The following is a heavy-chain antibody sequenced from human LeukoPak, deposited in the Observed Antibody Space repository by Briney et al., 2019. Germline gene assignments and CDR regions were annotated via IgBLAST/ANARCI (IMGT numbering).Heavy chain of an antibody. J-gene: IGHJ4*02. Sequence: GGSLRLSCAASGFMFDDYTMHWVRQAPGKGLEWVSLINWDGGSTYYAGSVKGRFTISRDNSKNSLYLQMNSLRTEDTDLYYCAKGDVDSPMNFYHWGQGTLVTVSS. CDR2: INWDGGST. D-gene: IGHD5-18*01. CDR3: AKGDVDSPMNFYH. V-gene: IGHV3-43*01. CDR1: GFMFDDYT.